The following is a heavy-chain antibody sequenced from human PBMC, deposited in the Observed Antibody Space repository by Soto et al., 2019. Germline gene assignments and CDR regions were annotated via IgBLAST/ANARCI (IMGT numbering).Heavy chain of an antibody. CDR2: INAGNGKT. CDR3: ARSQDGSGSYSSWYSYYCMDV. J-gene: IGHJ6*02. CDR1: GYTFTSSA. Sequence: QVQLVQSGAEVKKPGASVQVSCKASGYTFTSSAMHWVRQAPGQRLERMGWINAGNGKTKYSPQFQGRVTITRDTSASTAYMELSSLRSEDTAVYYCARSQDGSGSYSSWYSYYCMDVWGQGTTVTFSS. D-gene: IGHD3-10*01. V-gene: IGHV1-3*01.